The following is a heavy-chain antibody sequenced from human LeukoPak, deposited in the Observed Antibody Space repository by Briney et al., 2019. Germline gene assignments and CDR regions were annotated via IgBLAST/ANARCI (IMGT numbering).Heavy chain of an antibody. CDR3: AREENYCSGSTCPFDY. V-gene: IGHV1-2*02. CDR1: GYTFIDYY. J-gene: IGHJ4*02. CDR2: INPTSGDT. Sequence: GASVKVSCKASGYTFIDYYMHWVRQAPGQGLEWMGLINPTSGDTNSAQKFQGGVTMTRDTSISTAYMELSRLRSDDTAVYYCAREENYCSGSTCPFDYWGQGTLVTVSS. D-gene: IGHD2-2*01.